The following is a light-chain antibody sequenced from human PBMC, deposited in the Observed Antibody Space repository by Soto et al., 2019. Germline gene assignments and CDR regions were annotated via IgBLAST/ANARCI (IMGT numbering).Light chain of an antibody. CDR1: QSVNNN. V-gene: IGKV3-15*01. CDR2: SAS. CDR3: QQYNKWPLT. Sequence: EIVMTQSPVTLSVSPGERATLSCTASQSVNNNVAGYQQKPGHTPRLLIYSASIGATGTPARFSGSGSGSDFTLTISSLQSEDFPVYYCQQYNKWPLTVGPGTKVDNK. J-gene: IGKJ3*01.